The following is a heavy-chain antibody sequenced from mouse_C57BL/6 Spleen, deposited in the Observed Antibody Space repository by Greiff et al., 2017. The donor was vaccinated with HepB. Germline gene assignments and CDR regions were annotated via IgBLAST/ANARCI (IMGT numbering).Heavy chain of an antibody. V-gene: IGHV5-9-1*02. Sequence: EVQGVESGEGLVKPGGSLKLSCAASGFTFSSYAMSWVRQTPEKRLEWVAYISSGGDYIYYADTVKGRFTISRDNARNTLYLQMSSLKSEDTAMYYCTRDDYGSRAGYFDVWGTGTTVTVSS. J-gene: IGHJ1*03. CDR2: ISSGGDYI. CDR1: GFTFSSYA. CDR3: TRDDYGSRAGYFDV. D-gene: IGHD1-1*01.